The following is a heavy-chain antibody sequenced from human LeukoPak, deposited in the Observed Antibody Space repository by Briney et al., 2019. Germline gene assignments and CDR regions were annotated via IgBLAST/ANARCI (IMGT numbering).Heavy chain of an antibody. J-gene: IGHJ3*02. CDR3: AKDLVRGVLDAFDM. CDR2: ISWNSGSI. V-gene: IGHV3-9*03. Sequence: PGRSLRLSCAASGFTFDDYAMHWVRQAPGKGLEWVSGISWNSGSIGYADSVKGRFTISRDNAKNSLYLQMNSLRAEDMALYYCAKDLVRGVLDAFDMWGQGTMVIVSS. D-gene: IGHD3-10*01. CDR1: GFTFDDYA.